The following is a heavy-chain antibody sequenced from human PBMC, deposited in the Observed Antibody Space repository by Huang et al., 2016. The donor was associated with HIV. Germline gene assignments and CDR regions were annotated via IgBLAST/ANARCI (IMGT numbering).Heavy chain of an antibody. V-gene: IGHV3-74*01. Sequence: EVQLVESGGGLVQPGGSLRLSCAASGFTFSSYWMHWVRQAPGKGVVWVSRINTDGRSTSYADSVKGRFTISRDNAKNTLYLQMNSLRAEDTAVYYCAREPKEGHSGVRWFDPWGQGTLVTVSS. D-gene: IGHD6-13*01. J-gene: IGHJ5*02. CDR2: INTDGRST. CDR1: GFTFSSYW. CDR3: AREPKEGHSGVRWFDP.